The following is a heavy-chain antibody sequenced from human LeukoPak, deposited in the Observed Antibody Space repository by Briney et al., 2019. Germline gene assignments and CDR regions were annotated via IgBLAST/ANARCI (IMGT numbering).Heavy chain of an antibody. D-gene: IGHD3-3*01. CDR3: AKKGGYYNHYFDY. CDR1: GFTFSSYG. J-gene: IGHJ4*02. V-gene: IGHV3-23*01. Sequence: GGTLRLSCAASGFTFSSYGMSWVRQAPGKGLEWVSAISGSGGSTYYADSVKGRFTISKDNSKNTLYLQMNSLRAEDTAVYYCAKKGGYYNHYFDYWGQGTLVTVSS. CDR2: ISGSGGST.